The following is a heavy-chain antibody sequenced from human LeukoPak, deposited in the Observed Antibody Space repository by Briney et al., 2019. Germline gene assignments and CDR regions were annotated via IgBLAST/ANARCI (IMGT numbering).Heavy chain of an antibody. J-gene: IGHJ4*02. CDR2: ITNTGNSM. Sequence: GGSLRLSCAVFGLTFSDSYMTWIRQAPGKGLEWVSYITNTGNSMEYVDSVKGRFTTSRDNSKNSLYLQMNSLRAEDTAVYYCGRGHWGLDYWGQGALVTVSS. CDR3: GRGHWGLDY. V-gene: IGHV3-11*04. D-gene: IGHD7-27*01. CDR1: GLTFSDSY.